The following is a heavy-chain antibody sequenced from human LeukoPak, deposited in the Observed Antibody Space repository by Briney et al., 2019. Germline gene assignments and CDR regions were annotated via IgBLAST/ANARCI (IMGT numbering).Heavy chain of an antibody. CDR3: ARLVGAATDPLDY. Sequence: PSETLSLTCTVSGGSISSSSYYWGWIRQPPGKGLEWIGSIYYSGSTYYNPSLKSRVTISIDTSKNQFSLRLSSVTAADTAVYYCARLVGAATDPLDYWGQGTLVTVSS. V-gene: IGHV4-39*01. CDR2: IYYSGST. D-gene: IGHD1-26*01. CDR1: GGSISSSSYY. J-gene: IGHJ4*02.